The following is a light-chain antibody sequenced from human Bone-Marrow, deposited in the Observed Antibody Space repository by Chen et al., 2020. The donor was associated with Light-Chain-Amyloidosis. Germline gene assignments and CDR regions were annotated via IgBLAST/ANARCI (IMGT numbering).Light chain of an antibody. CDR3: SLYTITSTLV. CDR2: EVT. Sequence: QSALTQPASVSGSPGQSITISCTGTSSDVGGDNHFSWYQQHPDKAPKLMIYEVTNRPSWVPDRFSGSKSDNTASLTISGLQAEGEAGYFCSLYTITSTLVFGSGTRVTVL. J-gene: IGLJ1*01. V-gene: IGLV2-14*01. CDR1: SSDVGGDNH.